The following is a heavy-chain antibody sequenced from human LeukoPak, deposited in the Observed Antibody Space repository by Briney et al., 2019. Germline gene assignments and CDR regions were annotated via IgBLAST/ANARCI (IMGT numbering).Heavy chain of an antibody. CDR2: IYLDDSDT. Sequence: GESLKISCKGSGYSLTNYWIAWGRQMPGKGLEWMGIIYLDDSDTKYSPPFQGQVTISVDKSISTAYLQLTSLKASDTAMYYCARPQRERSWYFDLWGRGTLVTVSS. CDR1: GYSLTNYW. V-gene: IGHV5-51*01. CDR3: ARPQRERSWYFDL. D-gene: IGHD1-1*01. J-gene: IGHJ2*01.